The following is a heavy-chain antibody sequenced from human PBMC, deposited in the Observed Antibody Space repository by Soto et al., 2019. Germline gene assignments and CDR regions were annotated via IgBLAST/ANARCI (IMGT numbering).Heavy chain of an antibody. V-gene: IGHV1-69*01. CDR1: GGTFSSYA. Sequence: QVQLVQSGAEVKKPGSSVKVSCKASGGTFSSYAISWVRQAPGQGLEWMGGIIPIFGTANYAQKFQGRVTITADESTSTAYMELSSLRSEDTAVYYCARGSIAARQSDYYYYYGMDVWGQGTTVTVSS. CDR3: ARGSIAARQSDYYYYYGMDV. D-gene: IGHD6-6*01. CDR2: IIPIFGTA. J-gene: IGHJ6*02.